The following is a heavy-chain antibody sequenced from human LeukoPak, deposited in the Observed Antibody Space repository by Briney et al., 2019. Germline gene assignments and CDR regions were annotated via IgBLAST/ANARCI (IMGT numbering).Heavy chain of an antibody. J-gene: IGHJ4*02. CDR3: ARAYYYDSSGYYFDY. V-gene: IGHV1-69*05. D-gene: IGHD3-22*01. CDR1: GGTFSSYA. CDR2: IIPIFGTA. Sequence: ASVKVSCKASGGTFSSYAISWVRQAPGQGLEWMGGIIPIFGTANYAQKFQGRVTITTDESTSTAYMELSSLRSEDTAVYCCARAYYYDSSGYYFDYWGQGTLVTVSS.